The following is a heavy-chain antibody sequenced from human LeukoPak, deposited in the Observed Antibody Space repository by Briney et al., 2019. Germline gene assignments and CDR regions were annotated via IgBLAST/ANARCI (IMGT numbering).Heavy chain of an antibody. J-gene: IGHJ6*03. D-gene: IGHD4-17*01. CDR1: GGSFSTFY. CDR3: ARGVGDDYCDYVSYMDV. V-gene: IGHV4-59*01. CDR2: IYYSGST. Sequence: SETLSLTCTVSGGSFSTFYWSWIRRPPGKGLEWNGYIYYSGSTNYNPSLKSRVTISVGTSKNQFPLKLSSVTAADTAVYYCARGVGDDYCDYVSYMDVWGKGTTVTVSS.